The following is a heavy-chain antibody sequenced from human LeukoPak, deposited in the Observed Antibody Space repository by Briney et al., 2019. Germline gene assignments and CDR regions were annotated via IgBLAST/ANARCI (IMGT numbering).Heavy chain of an antibody. CDR1: GGSISSYY. CDR2: IYYSGST. D-gene: IGHD4-17*01. Sequence: SETLSLTCTVSGGSISSYYWSWIRQPPGKGLEWIGYIYYSGSTNYNPSLKSRVTISVDTSKNQFSLKLSSVTAADTAVYYCAREDYGGSWGAFDIWGQGTMATVSS. V-gene: IGHV4-59*01. CDR3: AREDYGGSWGAFDI. J-gene: IGHJ3*02.